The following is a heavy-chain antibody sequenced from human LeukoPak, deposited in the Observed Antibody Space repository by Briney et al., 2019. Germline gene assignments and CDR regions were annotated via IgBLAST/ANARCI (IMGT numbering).Heavy chain of an antibody. D-gene: IGHD3-10*01. CDR1: GYTFTSYD. CDR3: GRPLQRGSWTQRALDY. Sequence: ASVKVSCKASGYTFTSYDISWVRQATGQGLEWMGWMSPNSGNAGYAQRFQGRVTMTRNNSISTAYMELTSLRSEDTAVYYCGRPLQRGSWTQRALDYWGRGTLVTVSS. V-gene: IGHV1-8*01. CDR2: MSPNSGNA. J-gene: IGHJ4*02.